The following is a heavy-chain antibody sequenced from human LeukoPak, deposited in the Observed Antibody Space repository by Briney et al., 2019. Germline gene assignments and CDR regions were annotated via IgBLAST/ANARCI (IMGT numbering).Heavy chain of an antibody. CDR1: GYTFTSYG. V-gene: IGHV1-18*01. J-gene: IGHJ6*02. CDR2: ISAYNGNT. CDR3: ARESLWFGESYGMDV. Sequence: ASVKVSCKASGYTFTSYGISWVRQAPGRGLEWMGWISAYNGNTNYAQKLQGRVTMTTDTSTSTAYMELRSLRSDDTAVYYCARESLWFGESYGMDVWGQGTTVTVSS. D-gene: IGHD3-10*01.